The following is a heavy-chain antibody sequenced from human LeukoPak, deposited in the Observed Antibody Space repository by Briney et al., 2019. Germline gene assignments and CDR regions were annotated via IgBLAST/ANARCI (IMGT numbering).Heavy chain of an antibody. CDR2: IYYSGST. CDR3: ARGLGFGANWFDP. Sequence: SETLSLTCTVSGGSISSYYWNWIRQPPGKGLEWIGYIYYSGSTNYNPSLKSRVTISVDTSKNQFSLKLSSVTAADTAVYYCARGLGFGANWFDPWGQGTLVTVSS. J-gene: IGHJ5*02. D-gene: IGHD3-10*01. CDR1: GGSISSYY. V-gene: IGHV4-59*01.